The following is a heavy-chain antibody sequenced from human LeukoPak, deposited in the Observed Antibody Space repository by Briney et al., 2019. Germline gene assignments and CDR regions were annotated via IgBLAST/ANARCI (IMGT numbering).Heavy chain of an antibody. CDR3: ARFGPAATEFTQYYYYYMDV. V-gene: IGHV3-11*04. Sequence: GGSLRLSCAASGFTFSDYYMSWIRQAPGKGLEWVSYISSSGSTIYYADSVKGRFTISRDNAKHSLYLQMNSLRAEDTAVYYCARFGPAATEFTQYYYYYMDVWGKGTTVTVSS. D-gene: IGHD2-2*01. CDR2: ISSSGSTI. J-gene: IGHJ6*03. CDR1: GFTFSDYY.